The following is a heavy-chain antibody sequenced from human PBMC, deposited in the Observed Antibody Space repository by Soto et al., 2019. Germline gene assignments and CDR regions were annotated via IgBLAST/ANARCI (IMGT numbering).Heavy chain of an antibody. CDR3: ARRIIALEIFDY. Sequence: PSETLSLTCTVSGGSMTSYYWSWIRQPPGKGLEWIGFIYYTGNTKYNPSLKSRVTISVDTSKNLFSLKLKSVTAADTAVYYCARRIIALEIFDYWGQGTLVTVSS. CDR1: GGSMTSYY. D-gene: IGHD3-10*01. J-gene: IGHJ4*02. CDR2: IYYTGNT. V-gene: IGHV4-59*08.